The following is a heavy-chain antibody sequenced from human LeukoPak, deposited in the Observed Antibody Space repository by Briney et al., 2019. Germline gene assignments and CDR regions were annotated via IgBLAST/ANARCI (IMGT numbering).Heavy chain of an antibody. J-gene: IGHJ6*02. D-gene: IGHD3-9*01. V-gene: IGHV4-34*01. Sequence: GSLRLSCAASGFTFSSYVMSWVRQPPGKGLEWIGEINHSGSTNYNPSLKSRVTISVDTSKNQFSLKLSSVTAADTAVYYCARGRDYDILTRRWGFYYGMDVWGQGTTVTVSS. CDR2: INHSGST. CDR1: GFTFSSYV. CDR3: ARGRDYDILTRRWGFYYGMDV.